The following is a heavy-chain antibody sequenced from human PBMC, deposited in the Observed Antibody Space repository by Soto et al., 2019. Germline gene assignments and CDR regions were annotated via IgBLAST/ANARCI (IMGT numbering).Heavy chain of an antibody. D-gene: IGHD6-19*01. Sequence: GGSLRLSCAASGFTFRTYAIYWVRLPPGKGLKWVASKSYDGSNQYYADSVKGRVTISRDNSKNTLDLQMNSLRTEDTAVYYCAPTDYSSGWTNWGQGTQVTVSS. J-gene: IGHJ4*02. CDR3: APTDYSSGWTN. V-gene: IGHV3-30-3*01. CDR1: GFTFRTYA. CDR2: KSYDGSNQ.